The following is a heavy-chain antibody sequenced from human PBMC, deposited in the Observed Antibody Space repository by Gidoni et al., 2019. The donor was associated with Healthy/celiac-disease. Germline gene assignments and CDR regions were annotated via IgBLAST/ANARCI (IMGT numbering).Heavy chain of an antibody. V-gene: IGHV4-31*03. CDR2: ISYSGST. J-gene: IGHJ5*02. CDR1: GGSIRSGGYY. D-gene: IGHD6-6*01. Sequence: QVQLQESGPGLVKPSPPLSLTCTVSGGSIRSGGYYWSWIRQHPGKGLGWIGYISYSGSTYYNPSLKSRVTISVDTSKNQFSLKLSSVTAADTAVYYCARETRGRQLVPHNWFDPWGQGTLVTVSS. CDR3: ARETRGRQLVPHNWFDP.